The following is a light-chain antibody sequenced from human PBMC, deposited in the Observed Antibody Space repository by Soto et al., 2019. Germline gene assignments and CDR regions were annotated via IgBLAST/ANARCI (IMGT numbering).Light chain of an antibody. V-gene: IGLV2-18*02. Sequence: QSALTQPPSVSGSPGQSVTISCTGTSSDVGSYNSVSWYQQPPGPVPKLMIYEVSIRPSGVPDRFSGSKSGNTATLTISGRQAEDEADYYCSSYTTSNTYVFGTGTKVTVL. J-gene: IGLJ1*01. CDR3: SSYTTSNTYV. CDR1: SSDVGSYNS. CDR2: EVS.